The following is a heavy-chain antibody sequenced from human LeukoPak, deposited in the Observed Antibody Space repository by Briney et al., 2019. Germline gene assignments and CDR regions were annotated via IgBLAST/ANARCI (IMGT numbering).Heavy chain of an antibody. D-gene: IGHD2-15*01. CDR3: ARGYCSGGSCYSNY. CDR1: GYTFTSYG. J-gene: IGHJ4*02. V-gene: IGHV1-18*01. CDR2: ISAYNGNT. Sequence: GASVKVSCKASGYTFTSYGISWVRQAPGQGLEWMGWISAYNGNTNYAQKLQGRVTMTTDTSTSTAYTELRSLRSDDTAVYYCARGYCSGGSCYSNYWGQGTLVTVSS.